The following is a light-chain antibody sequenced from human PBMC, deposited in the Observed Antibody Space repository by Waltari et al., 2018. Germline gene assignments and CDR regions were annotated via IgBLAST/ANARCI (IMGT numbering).Light chain of an antibody. CDR2: DAS. V-gene: IGKV1-13*02. CDR1: QGIISA. J-gene: IGKJ5*01. Sequence: AIHLTQSPSSLSASVGDRITITCRASQGIISALAWYQQKPGESPKFLIYDASSLQSGVPSRFSGSASGTDFTLTITSLQPEDFATYYCQQLHSYPITFGQGTRLEIK. CDR3: QQLHSYPIT.